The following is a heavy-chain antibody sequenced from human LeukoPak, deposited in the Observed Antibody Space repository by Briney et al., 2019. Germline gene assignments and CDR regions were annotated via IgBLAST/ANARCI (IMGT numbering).Heavy chain of an antibody. CDR1: GFTFDDYD. D-gene: IGHD3-22*01. CDR3: ARHDSSGYYYFYD. CDR2: INWNGGST. J-gene: IGHJ4*02. V-gene: IGHV3-20*01. Sequence: GGSLRLSCAASGFTFDDYDMSWVRQAPGKGLEWVSGINWNGGSTGYADSVKGRFPISRDNAKNSLYLQMNSLRAEDTALYHCARHDSSGYYYFYDWGQGTMVSVSS.